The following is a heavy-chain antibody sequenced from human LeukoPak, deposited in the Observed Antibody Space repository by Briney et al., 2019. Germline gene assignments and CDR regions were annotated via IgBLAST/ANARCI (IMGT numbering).Heavy chain of an antibody. D-gene: IGHD3-3*01. V-gene: IGHV1-69*13. J-gene: IGHJ4*02. Sequence: SVKVSCKASGYTFTSYYMHWVRQAPGQGLEWMGGIIPIFGTANYAQKFQGRVTITADESTSTAYMELSSLRSEDTAVYYCARKIGDWGQGTLVTVSS. CDR3: ARKIGD. CDR1: GYTFTSYY. CDR2: IIPIFGTA.